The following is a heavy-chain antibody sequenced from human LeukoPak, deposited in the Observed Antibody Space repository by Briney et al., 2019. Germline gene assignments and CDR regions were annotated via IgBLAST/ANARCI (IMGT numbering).Heavy chain of an antibody. Sequence: ASVKVSCKVSGYTLTELSMHWVRQAPGKGLEWMGGFDPEDGETIYAQKFQGRVTMTEDTSTDTAYMELSSLRSEDTAVYYCATVSFMVPATTGIGYWGQGTLVTVSS. CDR1: GYTLTELS. J-gene: IGHJ4*02. D-gene: IGHD2-15*01. V-gene: IGHV1-24*01. CDR2: FDPEDGET. CDR3: ATVSFMVPATTGIGY.